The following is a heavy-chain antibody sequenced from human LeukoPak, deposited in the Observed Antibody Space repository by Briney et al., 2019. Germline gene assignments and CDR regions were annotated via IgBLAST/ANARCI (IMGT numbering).Heavy chain of an antibody. CDR1: GFPFSDNA. V-gene: IGHV3-23*01. J-gene: IGHJ4*02. CDR3: ARDKASDYYDSSGYDY. Sequence: QPGGSLRLSCAASGFPFSDNAMSWVRQAPGKGLEWVSTISRTTGTTYYADSVKGRFTISRDNSKNTVSLQMNSLRAEDTAVYYCARDKASDYYDSSGYDYWGQGTLVTVSS. CDR2: ISRTTGTT. D-gene: IGHD3-22*01.